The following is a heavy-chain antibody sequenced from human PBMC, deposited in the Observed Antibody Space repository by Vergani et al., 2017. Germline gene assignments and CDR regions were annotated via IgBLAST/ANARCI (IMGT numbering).Heavy chain of an antibody. CDR1: GFTFSSYG. D-gene: IGHD3-22*01. CDR3: ARDSYYDSSGYYGMDV. CDR2: ISYDGSNK. V-gene: IGHV3-30*03. Sequence: QVQLVESGGGVVQPGRSLRLSCAASGFTFSSYGMHWVRQAPGKGLEWVAVISYDGSNKYYADSVKGRFTISRDNSKNTLYLQMNSLRAEDTAVYYCARDSYYDSSGYYGMDVWGQGTTVTVSS. J-gene: IGHJ6*02.